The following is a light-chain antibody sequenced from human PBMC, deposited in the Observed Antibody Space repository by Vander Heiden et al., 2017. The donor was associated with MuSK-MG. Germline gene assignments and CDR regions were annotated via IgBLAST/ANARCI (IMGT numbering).Light chain of an antibody. CDR3: QQDDNLPLH. Sequence: DIQMTQSPSSLSASVGGRVTITCQASQDISNYLNWYQQKPGKAPKLLIYDASNLETGVPSRFSGSGSGTDFTFTISSLQPEDIATYYCQQDDNLPLHFGQGTKLEIK. CDR1: QDISNY. CDR2: DAS. J-gene: IGKJ2*01. V-gene: IGKV1-33*01.